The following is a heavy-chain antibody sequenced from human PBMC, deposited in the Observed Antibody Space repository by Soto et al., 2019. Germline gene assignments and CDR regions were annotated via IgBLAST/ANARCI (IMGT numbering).Heavy chain of an antibody. CDR1: GLSLSTSGVG. J-gene: IGHJ4*01. V-gene: IGHV2-5*02. CDR2: IYWDDDK. D-gene: IGHD5-18*01. CDR3: ARPRDTDFYY. Sequence: QITLKESGPTLVKPTQTLTLTCTFSGLSLSTSGVGVGWIRQPPGKALEGLALIYWDDDKRYSPSLKSRLTIHEDPSKNQVVLTMPNMDPVETAKYYCARPRDTDFYYRGQGTLGTVSS.